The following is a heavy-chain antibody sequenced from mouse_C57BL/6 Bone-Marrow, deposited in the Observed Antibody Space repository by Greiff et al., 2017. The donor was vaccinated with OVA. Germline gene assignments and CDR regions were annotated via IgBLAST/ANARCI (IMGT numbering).Heavy chain of an antibody. CDR2: IDPEDGET. V-gene: IGHV14-2*01. CDR1: GFTFNDYY. D-gene: IGHD2-3*01. J-gene: IGHJ2*01. CDR3: AKDGYCVDY. Sequence: VQLQQSGAELVKPGASVKLSCTASGFTFNDYYMHWVKQRTEQGLEWIGRIDPEDGETNYAPKFQGKATITADTSSNTAYLQHSSLTSEDTAVYYGAKDGYCVDYWGQGTTLTVTS.